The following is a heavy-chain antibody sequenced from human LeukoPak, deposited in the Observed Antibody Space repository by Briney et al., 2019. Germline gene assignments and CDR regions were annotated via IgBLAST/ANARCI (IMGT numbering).Heavy chain of an antibody. CDR3: ARGFSSGWNFDY. D-gene: IGHD6-19*01. J-gene: IGHJ4*02. Sequence: PGGSLRLSCAASGFTVSSNYMTWVRQAPGKVLEWVALIYAGGSTNYADSVKGRFTISRDNSKNKLYLQMNSLRAEDTAVYYCARGFSSGWNFDYWGQGTLVTVSS. V-gene: IGHV3-66*01. CDR2: IYAGGST. CDR1: GFTVSSNY.